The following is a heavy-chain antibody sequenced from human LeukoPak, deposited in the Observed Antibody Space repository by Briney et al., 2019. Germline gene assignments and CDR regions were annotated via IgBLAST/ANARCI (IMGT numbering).Heavy chain of an antibody. Sequence: GGSLRLSCAASGFTFSSYAMSWVRQAPGKGLEWVSAISGSGGSTYYADSVKGRFTISRDNSKNTLYLQMNSLRAEDTAVYYCAKFPIYSSGRPPSDYWGQGTLVTVSS. J-gene: IGHJ4*02. D-gene: IGHD3-10*01. CDR1: GFTFSSYA. CDR3: AKFPIYSSGRPPSDY. V-gene: IGHV3-23*01. CDR2: ISGSGGST.